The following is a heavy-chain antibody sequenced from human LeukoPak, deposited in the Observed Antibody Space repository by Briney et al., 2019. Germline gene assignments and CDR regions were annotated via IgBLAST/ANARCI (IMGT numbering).Heavy chain of an antibody. Sequence: SETLSLTCAVYGGSFSGYYWSWIRQPPGKGLEWIGEINHSGSTNYNPSLKSRVTISVDTSKNQFSLKLSSVTAADTAVYYCARALIAAAEEFSFGYWGQGTLVTVSS. J-gene: IGHJ4*02. D-gene: IGHD6-13*01. CDR2: INHSGST. CDR3: ARALIAAAEEFSFGY. CDR1: GGSFSGYY. V-gene: IGHV4-34*01.